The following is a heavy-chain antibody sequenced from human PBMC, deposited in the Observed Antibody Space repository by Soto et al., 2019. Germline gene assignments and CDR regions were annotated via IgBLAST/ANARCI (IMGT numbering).Heavy chain of an antibody. CDR2: INHSGST. Sequence: DTLSLTSAVYGGSFSGYYWGWLRQPPGKGLEWIGEINHSGSTNYNPSLKSRVTISVDTSRNQFSLRLSSVTAADTAVYYCARAWSLALYPHGMDVSRQGTSVTV. CDR1: GGSFSGYY. V-gene: IGHV4-34*01. CDR3: ARAWSLALYPHGMDV. J-gene: IGHJ6*02. D-gene: IGHD2-15*01.